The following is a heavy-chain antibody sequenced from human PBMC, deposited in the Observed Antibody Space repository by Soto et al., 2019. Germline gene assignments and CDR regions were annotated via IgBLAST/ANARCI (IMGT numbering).Heavy chain of an antibody. V-gene: IGHV4-39*01. Sequence: PSETLSLTCTVSGGSISSSCYFWGWIRQPPGKGLEWLGSIYYSGSTYYNPSLKSRVTISVDTSKNQFSLKLSSVTAADTAVYDCASTQEPPTAWFDPWGQGTLVTVPQ. CDR1: GGSISSSCYF. CDR2: IYYSGST. CDR3: ASTQEPPTAWFDP. D-gene: IGHD1-1*01. J-gene: IGHJ5*01.